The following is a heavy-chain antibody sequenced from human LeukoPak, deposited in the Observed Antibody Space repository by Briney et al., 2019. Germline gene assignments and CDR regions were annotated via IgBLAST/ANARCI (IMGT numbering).Heavy chain of an antibody. CDR2: ISGSGGST. CDR3: ARRGSSGFLDY. Sequence: GGSLRLSCAASGFTFSSYAMSWVRQAPGKGLEWVSVISGSGGSTYYADSVKGRFTISRDNSKNTLYLQMNSLRAEDTAAYYCARRGSSGFLDYWGQGALVTVSS. D-gene: IGHD3-22*01. V-gene: IGHV3-23*01. CDR1: GFTFSSYA. J-gene: IGHJ4*02.